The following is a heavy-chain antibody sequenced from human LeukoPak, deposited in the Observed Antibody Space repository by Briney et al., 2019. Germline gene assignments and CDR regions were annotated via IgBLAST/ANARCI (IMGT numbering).Heavy chain of an antibody. V-gene: IGHV3-21*01. Sequence: PGGSLRLSCAASDFTFSRYSMNWFRQAPGEGLEWVSSISSGGHNIYYADPVKGRFTISRDNAENSLYLQMNSLRVEDTAVYYCARHGDGFYHGMDVWGQGTTVTVSS. D-gene: IGHD4-17*01. CDR3: ARHGDGFYHGMDV. CDR2: ISSGGHNI. J-gene: IGHJ6*01. CDR1: DFTFSRYS.